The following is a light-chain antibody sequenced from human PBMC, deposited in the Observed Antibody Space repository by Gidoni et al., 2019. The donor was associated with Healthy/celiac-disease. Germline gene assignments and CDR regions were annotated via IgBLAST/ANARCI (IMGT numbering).Light chain of an antibody. J-gene: IGKJ3*01. Sequence: DIQMTQSPSSLSASVGDRVTIPCRASKSISSYLKWYQQKPGKAPKLLIYAAYSLQSGVPSRFSGSGAGTDLTLTISSLQHEDFATYYCQQSYRTPFTFGPGTKVEIK. V-gene: IGKV1-39*01. CDR3: QQSYRTPFT. CDR1: KSISSY. CDR2: AAY.